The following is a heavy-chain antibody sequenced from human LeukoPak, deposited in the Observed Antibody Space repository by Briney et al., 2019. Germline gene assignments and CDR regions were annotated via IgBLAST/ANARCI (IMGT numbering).Heavy chain of an antibody. CDR2: IYTTGST. Sequence: SETLSLTCTVSGGSISSYYWSWIRQPAGKGLEWIGRIYTTGSTNNNPSLRSRVTISVDASKNQFSLKLISVTAADTAVYYCARNRNLRGFDYWGQGTLVTVSS. V-gene: IGHV4-4*07. J-gene: IGHJ4*02. CDR3: ARNRNLRGFDY. CDR1: GGSISSYY. D-gene: IGHD2/OR15-2a*01.